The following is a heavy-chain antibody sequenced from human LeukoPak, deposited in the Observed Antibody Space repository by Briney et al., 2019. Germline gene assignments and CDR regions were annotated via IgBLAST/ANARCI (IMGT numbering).Heavy chain of an antibody. CDR2: IRYDGRSK. D-gene: IGHD2-15*01. V-gene: IGHV3-30*02. CDR3: AKDQDLYCSGGSCFSTLDY. J-gene: IGHJ4*02. Sequence: GGSLRLSCAASGFTFSSYGMHWVRQAPGKGLEWTAFIRYDGRSKYYADSVQGRFTISRDTSKNTVYLQMNSLKVEDTAVYYCAKDQDLYCSGGSCFSTLDYRGQGTLVTVSS. CDR1: GFTFSSYG.